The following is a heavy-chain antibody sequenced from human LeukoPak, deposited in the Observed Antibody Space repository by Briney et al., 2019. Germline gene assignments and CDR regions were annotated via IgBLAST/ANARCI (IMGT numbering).Heavy chain of an antibody. CDR2: MYYSGRT. CDR3: ARHGSPSDVLSAFDI. D-gene: IGHD3-10*01. CDR1: GGSISSSPYY. V-gene: IGHV4-39*01. Sequence: PSETLSLTCTVSGGSISSSPYYWGWIRQPPGKGLEWIGSMYYSGRTYYNPSLKSRVTISVDTSKNQFSQKMTSVTAADTAVYYCARHGSPSDVLSAFDIWGQGTMVTVSS. J-gene: IGHJ3*02.